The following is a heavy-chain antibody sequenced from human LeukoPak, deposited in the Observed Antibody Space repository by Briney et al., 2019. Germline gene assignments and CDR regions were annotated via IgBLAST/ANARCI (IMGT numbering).Heavy chain of an antibody. D-gene: IGHD2-15*01. J-gene: IGHJ4*02. CDR2: ISYDGSNK. V-gene: IGHV3-30*18. CDR3: AKPDTETDIVVVVAAPPPFDY. Sequence: GGSLRLSCAASGFTFSSYGMHWVRQAPGKGLEWVAVISYDGSNKYYADSVKGRFTISRDNSKNTLHLQMNSLRAEDTAVYYCAKPDTETDIVVVVAAPPPFDYWGQGTLVTVSS. CDR1: GFTFSSYG.